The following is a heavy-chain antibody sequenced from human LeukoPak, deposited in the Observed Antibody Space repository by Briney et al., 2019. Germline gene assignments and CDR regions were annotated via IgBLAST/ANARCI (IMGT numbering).Heavy chain of an antibody. CDR2: IIPISGTA. Sequence: ASVKVSCKASGGTFSSYAISWVRQAPGQGLEWMGRIIPISGTANYAQKFQGRVTITTDESTSTAYTERGSLRTEATAVISWARAQGYGAYWYFDLWGRGTLVTVSS. D-gene: IGHD5-18*01. V-gene: IGHV1-69*05. CDR3: ARAQGYGAYWYFDL. J-gene: IGHJ2*01. CDR1: GGTFSSYA.